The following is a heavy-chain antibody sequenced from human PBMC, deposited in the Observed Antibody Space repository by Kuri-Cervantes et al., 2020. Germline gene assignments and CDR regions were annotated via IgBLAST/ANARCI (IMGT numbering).Heavy chain of an antibody. CDR3: ARDQISGSADY. V-gene: IGHV4-59*01. CDR1: GGSISTFY. Sequence: SETLSLTCTVSGGSISTFYWSWIRQPPGKILEWIGYICYSGNTKYSPSLKSRVTVSLDTSENQFSLRLSSVTAADTAMYCCARDQISGSADYWGQGTLVTVSS. J-gene: IGHJ4*02. CDR2: ICYSGNT. D-gene: IGHD3-22*01.